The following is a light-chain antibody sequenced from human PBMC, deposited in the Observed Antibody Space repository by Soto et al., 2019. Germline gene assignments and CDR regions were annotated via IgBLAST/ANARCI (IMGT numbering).Light chain of an antibody. CDR3: QQYNNWPRT. Sequence: EIVLTQSPGTLSLSPGERATLYFRASQSVSSSYLAWYQQKPGQAPRLLIYGASTRATGIPARFSGSGSGTECTLTISSLQSEDFAVYYCQQYNNWPRTFGQGTKVDIK. CDR1: QSVSSSY. J-gene: IGKJ1*01. CDR2: GAS. V-gene: IGKV3-15*01.